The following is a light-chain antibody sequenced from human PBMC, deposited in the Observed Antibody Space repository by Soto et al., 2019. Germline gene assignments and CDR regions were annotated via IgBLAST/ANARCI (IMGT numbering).Light chain of an antibody. Sequence: EVVMTQSPATVSVSPGEGVTLSCRASQTISNDFAWYQQKPGQATRLLIYGASTRATGVPARFSGGGSGTEFTLTISSLQSEDFAFYYCRQNNKWPPVTFGGGTKVEIK. V-gene: IGKV3-15*01. CDR3: RQNNKWPPVT. J-gene: IGKJ4*01. CDR1: QTISND. CDR2: GAS.